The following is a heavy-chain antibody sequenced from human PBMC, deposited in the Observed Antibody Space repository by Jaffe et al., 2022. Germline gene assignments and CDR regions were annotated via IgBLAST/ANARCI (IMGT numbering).Heavy chain of an antibody. V-gene: IGHV3-48*01. CDR1: GFSFSSHS. J-gene: IGHJ4*02. D-gene: IGHD2-15*01. CDR3: ARDPSYCPGGSCYGPHEY. Sequence: EVQLVESGGGLIQPGGSLRLSCKASGFSFSSHSMNWVRQAPGKGLEWVSYISTSSSAIYYADSVKGRFTVSRDNAKNSMYLEMTSLRAEDTAVYFCARDPSYCPGGSCYGPHEYWGPGTLVTVSS. CDR2: ISTSSSAI.